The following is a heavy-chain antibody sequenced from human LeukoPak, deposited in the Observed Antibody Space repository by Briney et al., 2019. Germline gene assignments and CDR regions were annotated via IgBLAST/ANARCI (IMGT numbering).Heavy chain of an antibody. Sequence: GGSLRLSCAASGFTFNTYSMNWVRQAPGKGLEWISYISDSSGTIYYADSVKGRFTISRDNGKNSLYLQMDSLRAEDTAVYYCARGPYGDYVGALDYWGQGTLVTVSS. CDR3: ARGPYGDYVGALDY. D-gene: IGHD4-17*01. CDR1: GFTFNTYS. J-gene: IGHJ4*02. CDR2: ISDSSGTI. V-gene: IGHV3-48*01.